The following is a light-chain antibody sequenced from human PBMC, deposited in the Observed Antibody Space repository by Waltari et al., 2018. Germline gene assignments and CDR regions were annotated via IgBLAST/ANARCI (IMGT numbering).Light chain of an antibody. CDR2: GAS. CDR1: QSVSSY. J-gene: IGKJ3*01. V-gene: IGKV3-15*01. Sequence: EIVMTQSPATLSVSPGERVTLSCRASQSVSSYLAWYQQKPGQAPRLLIYGASTRATGIPARISGSGSGTEFTLTISSLQFEDFALYYCQQYNHWPPAFGPGTKVDIK. CDR3: QQYNHWPPA.